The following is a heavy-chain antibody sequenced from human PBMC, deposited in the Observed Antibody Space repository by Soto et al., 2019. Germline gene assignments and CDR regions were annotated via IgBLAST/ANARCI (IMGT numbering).Heavy chain of an antibody. CDR1: GYTFVNFD. CDR3: VRMASAGTLNWFDP. V-gene: IGHV1-8*02. Sequence: TVRVSCKASGYTFVNFDISWVRQAAGQGVEWLGWMNPGSGKTGYASKFQGRVAMTRDASTGTSHLEVSSLTSDDTAVYYCVRMASAGTLNWFDPWGQGTLVTVSS. CDR2: MNPGSGKT. J-gene: IGHJ5*02. D-gene: IGHD6-13*01.